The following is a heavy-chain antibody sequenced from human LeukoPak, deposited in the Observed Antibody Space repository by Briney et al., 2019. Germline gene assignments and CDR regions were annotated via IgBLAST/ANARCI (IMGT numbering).Heavy chain of an antibody. CDR1: GFTFSNYS. Sequence: GGSLRLSCAPSGFTFSNYSMNWLRQAPGKGLEWVSSISSSSSYIFYADSVKRRFTISRDKAKNSLYVKMNSLRAEDTAVYYCARSALAYCSGGSCYAYYYMDVWGKGTTVTISS. J-gene: IGHJ6*03. CDR3: ARSALAYCSGGSCYAYYYMDV. D-gene: IGHD2-15*01. V-gene: IGHV3-21*01. CDR2: ISSSSSYI.